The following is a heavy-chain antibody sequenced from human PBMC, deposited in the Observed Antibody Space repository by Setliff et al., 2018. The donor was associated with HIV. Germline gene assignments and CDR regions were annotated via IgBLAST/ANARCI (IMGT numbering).Heavy chain of an antibody. D-gene: IGHD2-21*01. CDR1: GYIFTSYV. J-gene: IGHJ3*01. CDR3: ARDPRISNSFDL. V-gene: IGHV1-3*01. CDR2: ISGDNGDT. Sequence: ASVKVSCKASGYIFTSYVIHWVRQAPGQRLEWMGWISGDNGDTKYSQKFQGRVTITRDTSASTAYMEVSRLRSEDTAVCYCARDPRISNSFDLWGQGTMVTVSS.